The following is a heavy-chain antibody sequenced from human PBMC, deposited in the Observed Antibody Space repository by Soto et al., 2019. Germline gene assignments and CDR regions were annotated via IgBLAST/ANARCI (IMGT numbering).Heavy chain of an antibody. V-gene: IGHV1-69*12. CDR1: GGTFSSYA. CDR2: IIPIFGTA. D-gene: IGHD2-2*01. Sequence: QVQLVQSGAEVKKPGSSVKVSCKASGGTFSSYAISWVRQAPGQGLEWMGGIIPIFGTANYAQKFQGRVTITAAEPTSTAYMELRSLRSEGTAVYYCARGSLRDQLLRYYYYGMDVWGQGTTVTVSS. CDR3: ARGSLRDQLLRYYYYGMDV. J-gene: IGHJ6*02.